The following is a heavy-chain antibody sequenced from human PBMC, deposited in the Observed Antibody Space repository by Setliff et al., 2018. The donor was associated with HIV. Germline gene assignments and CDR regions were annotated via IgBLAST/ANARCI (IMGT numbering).Heavy chain of an antibody. CDR3: ARGEQWLLDY. CDR1: GYSFINFG. Sequence: GASVKVSCKASGYSFINFGINWVRQAPGHGLEWMGWISAYNGNTNYAQKLQGRGTITRDTSASTAYMELTSMRSEDTAVFYCARGEQWLLDYWGQGTLVTVSS. V-gene: IGHV1-18*01. J-gene: IGHJ4*02. CDR2: ISAYNGNT. D-gene: IGHD6-19*01.